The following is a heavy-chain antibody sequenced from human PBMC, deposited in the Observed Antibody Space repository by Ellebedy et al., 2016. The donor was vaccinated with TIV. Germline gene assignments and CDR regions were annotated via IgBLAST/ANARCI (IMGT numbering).Heavy chain of an antibody. V-gene: IGHV3-21*01. CDR2: ISSSSNSM. D-gene: IGHD3-22*01. Sequence: GESLKISCAASGFTFSSYTMSWVRQAPGKGLEWVSSISSSSNSMYYADSLRGRFTVSRDNAKNSLYLQMNSLRAEDTAVYYCAKVTYYLDSHDSVTGIDVWGQGTKVPVSS. CDR3: AKVTYYLDSHDSVTGIDV. CDR1: GFTFSSYT. J-gene: IGHJ6*02.